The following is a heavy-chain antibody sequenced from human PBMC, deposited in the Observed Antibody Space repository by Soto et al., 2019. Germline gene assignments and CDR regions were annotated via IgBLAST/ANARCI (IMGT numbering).Heavy chain of an antibody. CDR1: GGSFSGHY. D-gene: IGHD2-8*01. CDR2: INHSGST. CDR3: ARLIGNSWLDS. J-gene: IGHJ5*01. V-gene: IGHV4-34*01. Sequence: SETLSLTCAVYGGSFSGHYWSWIRQPPGKGLEWIGEINHSGSTNYNPSLKSRITINPDTSNNQLSLQLNSVTPDDTAVYYCARLIGNSWLDSWGQGTLVTVSS.